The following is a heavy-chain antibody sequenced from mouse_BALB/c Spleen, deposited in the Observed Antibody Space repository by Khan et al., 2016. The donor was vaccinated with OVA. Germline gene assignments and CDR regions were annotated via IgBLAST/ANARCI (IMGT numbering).Heavy chain of an antibody. CDR3: VRGYAGYYFAY. J-gene: IGHJ3*01. V-gene: IGHV3-6*02. CDR2: ISYDGSN. D-gene: IGHD2-3*01. Sequence: EVQLVESGPGLVKPSQSLSLTCSVTDYSITSGFYWNWIRQFPGNKLEWMGYISYDGSNNYNPSLKNRISITLDTSKNQFFLNLNSVTTEDTATYFCVRGYAGYYFAYWGQGTLITVSA. CDR1: DYSITSGFY.